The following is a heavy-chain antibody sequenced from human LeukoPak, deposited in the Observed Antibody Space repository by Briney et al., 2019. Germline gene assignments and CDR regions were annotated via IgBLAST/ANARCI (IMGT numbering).Heavy chain of an antibody. CDR2: ISSSSSTI. V-gene: IGHV3-48*01. CDR1: GFTFSSYS. Sequence: GGSLRLSCAASGFTFSSYSMNWVRQAPGKGLEWVSYISSSSSTIYYADSVKGRFTISRDNAKNSLYLQMNSLRAEDTAVYYCARASQRYSSSPWYYYMDVWGKGTTVTVSS. D-gene: IGHD6-6*01. J-gene: IGHJ6*03. CDR3: ARASQRYSSSPWYYYMDV.